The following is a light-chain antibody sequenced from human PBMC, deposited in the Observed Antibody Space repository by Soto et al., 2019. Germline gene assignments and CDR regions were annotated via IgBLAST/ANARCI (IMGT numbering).Light chain of an antibody. CDR1: QSVSNN. Sequence: EIVMTQSPATLSVSPGERATLSCRASQSVSNNLAWYQQKPGQAPRLLISGASTRATSIPARFSGSGSGTEFTLTISSLQSEDFAVYYCQQYNQWPRTFGQGTKV. V-gene: IGKV3-15*01. J-gene: IGKJ1*01. CDR2: GAS. CDR3: QQYNQWPRT.